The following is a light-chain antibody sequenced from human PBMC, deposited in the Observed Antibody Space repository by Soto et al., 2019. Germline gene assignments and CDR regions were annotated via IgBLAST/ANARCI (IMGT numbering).Light chain of an antibody. Sequence: PGERATLSCRASQSVPRSYLACNKQRPGQTPKLVIYDASSRATGIPDRFSGSESGTEYTLTISSLESEDFAVYYCHQYAWSPLTFGQGTRLEIK. J-gene: IGKJ5*01. CDR2: DAS. V-gene: IGKV3-20*01. CDR1: QSVPRSY. CDR3: HQYAWSPLT.